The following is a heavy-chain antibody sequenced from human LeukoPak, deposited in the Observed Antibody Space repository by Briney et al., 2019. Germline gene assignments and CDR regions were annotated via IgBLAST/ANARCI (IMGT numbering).Heavy chain of an antibody. D-gene: IGHD3-22*01. CDR2: LFNSGTT. V-gene: IGHV4-39*01. Sequence: SETLSLTCTVSGDSFSRSRLFWAWIRQPPGMGLEWIGGLFNSGTTHYSPSLKSRVTISVDSSKNQFSLHLHSVTAADSAVYYCARLKSSRHDSTGRVGYFDYWGQGNLVTVSS. J-gene: IGHJ4*02. CDR1: GDSFSRSRLF. CDR3: ARLKSSRHDSTGRVGYFDY.